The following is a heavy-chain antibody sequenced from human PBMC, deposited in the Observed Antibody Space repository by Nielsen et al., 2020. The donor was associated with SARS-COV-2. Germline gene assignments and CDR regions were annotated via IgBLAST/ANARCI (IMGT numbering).Heavy chain of an antibody. J-gene: IGHJ4*02. Sequence: GGSLRLSCAASGFTFSSYDMHWVRQATGKGLEWVSAIGTAGDTYYPGSVKGRFTISRENAKNTLYLQMNSLRAEDTAVYYCARDREVGATLDYWGQGTLVTVSS. V-gene: IGHV3-13*04. CDR2: IGTAGDT. CDR3: ARDREVGATLDY. D-gene: IGHD1-26*01. CDR1: GFTFSSYD.